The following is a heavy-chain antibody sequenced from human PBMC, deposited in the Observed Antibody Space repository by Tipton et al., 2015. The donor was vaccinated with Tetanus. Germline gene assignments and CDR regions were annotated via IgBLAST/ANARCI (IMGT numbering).Heavy chain of an antibody. V-gene: IGHV4-31*03. D-gene: IGHD1-26*01. J-gene: IGHJ4*02. Sequence: TLSLTCTVSGGSISSGGYYWSWIRQHPGKGLEWIGDIYYSGSTYYNPSLKSRVTLSVDTSKNQFSLKLNSVIAADTAVYYCARDQARGARGWNYFDYWGQGTLVTVSS. CDR2: IYYSGST. CDR3: ARDQARGARGWNYFDY. CDR1: GGSISSGGYY.